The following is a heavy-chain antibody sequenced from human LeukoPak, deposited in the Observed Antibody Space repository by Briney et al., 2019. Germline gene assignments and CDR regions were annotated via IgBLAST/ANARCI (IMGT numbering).Heavy chain of an antibody. V-gene: IGHV4-34*01. CDR3: ARHNDILTCYYTDY. D-gene: IGHD3-9*01. CDR1: GGSFSGYY. J-gene: IGHJ4*02. CDR2: INHSGST. Sequence: SETLSLTCAVYGGSFSGYYWSWIRQPPGKGLEWIGEINHSGSTNYNPSLKSRVTISVDTSKNQFSLKLSSVTAADTAVYYCARHNDILTCYYTDYWGQGTLVTVSS.